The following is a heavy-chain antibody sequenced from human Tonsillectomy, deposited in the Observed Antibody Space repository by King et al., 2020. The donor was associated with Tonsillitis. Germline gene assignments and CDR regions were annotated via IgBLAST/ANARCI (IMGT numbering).Heavy chain of an antibody. Sequence: QLVQSGAEVKKPGDSLKISCKGSGYNFSSYFIAWVRQMPGKGLEWMGIIYPGDSDTTYSPSFQGQVTISADKSISTAYLQWSSLKAPDTAMYYCARSPGFGSGWSIFYWGQGTLVTVSS. J-gene: IGHJ4*02. CDR3: ARSPGFGSGWSIFY. CDR1: GYNFSSYF. CDR2: IYPGDSDT. D-gene: IGHD6-19*01. V-gene: IGHV5-51*01.